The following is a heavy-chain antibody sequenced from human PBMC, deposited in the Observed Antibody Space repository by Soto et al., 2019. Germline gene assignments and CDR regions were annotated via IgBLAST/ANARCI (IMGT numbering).Heavy chain of an antibody. D-gene: IGHD2-15*01. CDR3: ARDSWSFDY. J-gene: IGHJ4*02. CDR1: GFTLSSYA. Sequence: QVQLVESGGGVVQPGRSLRLSCAASGFTLSSYAMHWVRQAPGKGLEWVTVISYDGSNKYYADSVKGRFTVSRDNSNNTLYLQMNSLRAEDAAEYYCARDSWSFDYWGQGTLVTVSS. V-gene: IGHV3-30*01. CDR2: ISYDGSNK.